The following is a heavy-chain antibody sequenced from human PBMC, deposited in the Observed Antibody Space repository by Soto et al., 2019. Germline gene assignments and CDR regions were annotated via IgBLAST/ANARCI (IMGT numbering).Heavy chain of an antibody. J-gene: IGHJ6*02. Sequence: GGSLRLSCAASGFTFSSYSMNWVRQAPGKGLEWVSSISSSSSYIYYADSVKGRFTISRDNAKNSLYLQMNSLRAEDTAVYYCARDGRDTQGTWYYYGMDVWGQGTTVTVSS. D-gene: IGHD3-10*01. CDR2: ISSSSSYI. CDR1: GFTFSSYS. V-gene: IGHV3-21*01. CDR3: ARDGRDTQGTWYYYGMDV.